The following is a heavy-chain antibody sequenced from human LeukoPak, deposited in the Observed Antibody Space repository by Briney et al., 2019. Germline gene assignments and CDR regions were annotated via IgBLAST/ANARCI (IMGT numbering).Heavy chain of an antibody. CDR3: AREATVVAGYFDY. CDR1: GFTFSSYA. V-gene: IGHV3-23*01. J-gene: IGHJ4*02. CDR2: ISGSGGNT. D-gene: IGHD6-19*01. Sequence: GGSLRLSCAASGFTFSSYAMSWVRQVPGKGLEWVSAISGSGGNTYYADFVKGRFTISRDNSKNTLFLQMNSLRAEDTAVYYCAREATVVAGYFDYWGQGTLVTVSS.